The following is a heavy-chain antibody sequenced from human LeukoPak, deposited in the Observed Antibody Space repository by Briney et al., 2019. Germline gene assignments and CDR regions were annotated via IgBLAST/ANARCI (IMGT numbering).Heavy chain of an antibody. CDR3: ARGLITFGGVIPQDGMDV. CDR1: GYTFTSYY. J-gene: IGHJ6*02. D-gene: IGHD3-16*02. CDR2: INPSGGST. V-gene: IGHV1-46*01. Sequence: ASVKVSCKASGYTFTSYYMHWARQAPGQGLEWMGIINPSGGSTSYAQKFQGRVTMTRDTSTSTVYMELSSLRSEDTAVYYCARGLITFGGVIPQDGMDVWGQGTTVTVSS.